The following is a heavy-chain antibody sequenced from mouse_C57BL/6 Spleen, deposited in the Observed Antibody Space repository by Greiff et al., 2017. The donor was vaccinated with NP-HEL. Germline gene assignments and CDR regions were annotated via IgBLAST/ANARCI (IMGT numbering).Heavy chain of an antibody. Sequence: QVQLKESGAELVRPGSSVKLSCKASGYTFTSYWMHWVKQRPIQGLEWIGNIDPSDSETHYNQKFKDKATLTVDKSSSTAYMQLSSLTSEDSAVYYCARGDYDPAWFAYWGQGTLVTVSA. CDR2: IDPSDSET. V-gene: IGHV1-52*01. CDR1: GYTFTSYW. J-gene: IGHJ3*01. D-gene: IGHD2-4*01. CDR3: ARGDYDPAWFAY.